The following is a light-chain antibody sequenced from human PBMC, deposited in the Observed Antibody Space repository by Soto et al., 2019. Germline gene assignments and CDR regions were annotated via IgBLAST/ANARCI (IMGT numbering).Light chain of an antibody. CDR3: QHYETYPWT. Sequence: DIQMTQSPSTLSPLIGDRVTIICRASQSISNWLAWYQQKPGKAPKLLIHKASNLESGVPSRFSGSGSGTEFTLTVSSLQPDDFATYYCQHYETYPWTFGQGTKVENK. CDR1: QSISNW. J-gene: IGKJ1*01. CDR2: KAS. V-gene: IGKV1-5*03.